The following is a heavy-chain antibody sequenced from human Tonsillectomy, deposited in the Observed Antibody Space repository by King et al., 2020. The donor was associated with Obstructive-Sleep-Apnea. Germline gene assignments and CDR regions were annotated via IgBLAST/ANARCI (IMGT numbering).Heavy chain of an antibody. Sequence: HVQLQQWGAGLLKPSETLSLTCAVYGGSFSDYYWSWIRQPPGKGLEWIGEINHSGNTNYNPSLKSRVTISVDTSKNTFSLKLGSVTAADTAMYYCAKGSSSWYPDYFDYWGQGTLVTVSS. D-gene: IGHD6-13*01. V-gene: IGHV4-34*01. CDR2: INHSGNT. CDR3: AKGSSSWYPDYFDY. CDR1: GGSFSDYY. J-gene: IGHJ4*02.